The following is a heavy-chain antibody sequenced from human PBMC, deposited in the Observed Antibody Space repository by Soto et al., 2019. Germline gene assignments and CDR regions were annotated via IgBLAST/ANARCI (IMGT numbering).Heavy chain of an antibody. CDR2: MNATTGRT. D-gene: IGHD2-15*01. CDR3: ARGGVWVVGAFVRAFDI. Sequence: QVQLVQSGAEVKKPGATVKVSCKASGYTFTSYDIHWVRQATGQGLEWMGWMNATTGRTLYAQKFQGRVTMTRTPSTSTAYMELSSLRSEDTAVYYCARGGVWVVGAFVRAFDIWGQGTMVTVSS. CDR1: GYTFTSYD. V-gene: IGHV1-8*01. J-gene: IGHJ3*02.